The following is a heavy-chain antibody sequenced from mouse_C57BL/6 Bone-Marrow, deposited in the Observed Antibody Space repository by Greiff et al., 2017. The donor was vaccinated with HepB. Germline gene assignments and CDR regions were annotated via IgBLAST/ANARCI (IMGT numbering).Heavy chain of an antibody. CDR1: GYTFTSYW. CDR2: IHPNSGST. D-gene: IGHD2-4*01. CDR3: ARVRLRRGGFDC. J-gene: IGHJ2*01. V-gene: IGHV1-64*01. Sequence: VQLQQPGAELVKPGASVKLSCKASGYTFTSYWMHWVKQRPGQGLEWIGMIHPNSGSTNYNEKFKSKATLTVDKSSSTAYMQLSSLTSEDSAVYCCARVRLRRGGFDCCGEGATLTVSS.